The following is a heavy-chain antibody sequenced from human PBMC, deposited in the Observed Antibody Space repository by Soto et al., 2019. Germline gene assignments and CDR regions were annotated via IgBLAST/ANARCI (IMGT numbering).Heavy chain of an antibody. V-gene: IGHV3-33*01. CDR1: GFTFSSCG. Sequence: QVQLVESGGGVVQPGRSLRLSCAASGFTFSSCGMHWVRQAPGKGLEWVAVIWYDGSNKYYADSVKGRFTISRDNSKNTLYLQMNRLRVEDTAVYYCARGTVTLSDYYYGMDVWGQGTTVTVSS. CDR3: ARGTVTLSDYYYGMDV. CDR2: IWYDGSNK. J-gene: IGHJ6*02. D-gene: IGHD4-17*01.